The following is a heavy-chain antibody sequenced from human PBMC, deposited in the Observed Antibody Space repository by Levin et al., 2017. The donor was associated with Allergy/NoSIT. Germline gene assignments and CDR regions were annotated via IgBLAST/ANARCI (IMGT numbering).Heavy chain of an antibody. CDR1: FFSFLLFLSP. J-gene: IGHJ6*02. D-gene: IGHD2-2*01. CDR2: IHYSGNT. V-gene: IGHV4-61*01. CDR3: ARDRVVPGGSDAYYYYGMDV. Sequence: SETLSLPFPFSFFSFLLFLSPFLFLLPPPFPFLEWIGNIHYSGNTKNNPSLKSRVAISLDTSKNQFSLRLISVTAADTAVYFCARDRVVPGGSDAYYYYGMDVWGQGTTVTVSS.